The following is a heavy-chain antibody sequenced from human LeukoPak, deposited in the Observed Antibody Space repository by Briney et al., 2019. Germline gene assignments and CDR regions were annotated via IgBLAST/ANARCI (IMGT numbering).Heavy chain of an antibody. D-gene: IGHD5-18*01. V-gene: IGHV1-18*04. CDR1: GYTFTSYG. CDR2: ISAYNGNT. CDR3: ARVVGYSYGSKRGYFDY. Sequence: GAPVNVSCKASGYTFTSYGISWVRQSPGQGLEWMGWISAYNGNTKYAQKLQGRVTMTTETSTSTAYMELRSLRSDDTAVYYCARVVGYSYGSKRGYFDYWGHGPLVTVSS. J-gene: IGHJ4*01.